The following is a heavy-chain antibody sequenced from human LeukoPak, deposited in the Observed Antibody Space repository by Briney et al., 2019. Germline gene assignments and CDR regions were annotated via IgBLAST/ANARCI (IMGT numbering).Heavy chain of an antibody. V-gene: IGHV4-34*01. D-gene: IGHD6-13*01. CDR3: ARVEKYTGSGPTDP. Sequence: SETLSLTCAVYGGSFSGYYWSWIRQPPGKGLEWIGEINHSGSTNYNPSLKSRITIPVDTSKNQFSLTLSSVTAADTAVYYCARVEKYTGSGPTDPWGQGTLVTVSS. J-gene: IGHJ5*02. CDR1: GGSFSGYY. CDR2: INHSGST.